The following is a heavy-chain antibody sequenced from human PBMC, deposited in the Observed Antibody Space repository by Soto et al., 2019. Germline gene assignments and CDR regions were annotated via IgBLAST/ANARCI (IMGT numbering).Heavy chain of an antibody. CDR1: GGTFSSYS. D-gene: IGHD3-22*01. CDR3: ARGYYYDSSGIQFIPYYGMDV. Sequence: SVKVSCKASGGTFSSYSISWVRQAPGQGLEWMGGIIPIFGTANYAQKFQGRVTITADESTSTAYMELSSLRSEDTAVYYCARGYYYDSSGIQFIPYYGMDVWGQGTTVTVSS. V-gene: IGHV1-69*13. J-gene: IGHJ6*02. CDR2: IIPIFGTA.